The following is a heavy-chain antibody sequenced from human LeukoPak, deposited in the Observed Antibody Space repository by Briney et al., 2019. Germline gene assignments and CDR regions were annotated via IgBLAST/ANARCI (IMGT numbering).Heavy chain of an antibody. CDR1: GFTFNNYV. J-gene: IGHJ4*02. CDR2: ISGSAERT. CDR3: AKDYRYNGRFYGVDY. D-gene: IGHD1-26*01. Sequence: PGGSLRLSCAASGFTFNNYVMSWVRQAPGKGLEWVSGISGSAERTYYADSVKGRFTISRDNSKNTLFLQMNSLTAEDTAVYYFAKDYRYNGRFYGVDYWGQGTLVIVSS. V-gene: IGHV3-23*01.